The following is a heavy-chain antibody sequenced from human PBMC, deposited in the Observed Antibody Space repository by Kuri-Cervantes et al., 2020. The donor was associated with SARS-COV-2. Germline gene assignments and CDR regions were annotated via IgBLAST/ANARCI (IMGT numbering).Heavy chain of an antibody. D-gene: IGHD2-2*02. CDR1: GFTFSSYG. Sequence: GESLKISCAASGFTFSSYGMRWVRQAPGKGLEWVSAISGSGGSTYYADSVKGRFTISRDNSKNTLYLQMNSLRAEDTAVYYCAKDLFVVVPAAIISLYYYYGMDVWGQGTTVTVSS. CDR3: AKDLFVVVPAAIISLYYYYGMDV. CDR2: ISGSGGST. J-gene: IGHJ6*02. V-gene: IGHV3-23*01.